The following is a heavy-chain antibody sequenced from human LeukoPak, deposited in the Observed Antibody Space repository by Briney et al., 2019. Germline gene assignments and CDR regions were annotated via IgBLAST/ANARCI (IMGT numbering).Heavy chain of an antibody. J-gene: IGHJ5*02. Sequence: ASVKVSCKASGYTFTSYAMHWVRQAPGQRLEWMGWINVGNGNTKYSQKFQGRVTITRDTSASTAYMELSSLRSEDTAVYYCARVFRTSITMVRGVMVGGFDPWGQGTLVTVSS. CDR1: GYTFTSYA. CDR2: INVGNGNT. D-gene: IGHD3-10*01. V-gene: IGHV1-3*01. CDR3: ARVFRTSITMVRGVMVGGFDP.